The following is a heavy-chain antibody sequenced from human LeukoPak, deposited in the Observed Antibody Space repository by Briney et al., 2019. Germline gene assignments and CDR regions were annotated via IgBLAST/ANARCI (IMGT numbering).Heavy chain of an antibody. CDR2: IYYSGST. V-gene: IGHV4-59*01. D-gene: IGHD3-22*01. CDR3: ARATWLPVGLYYYDSSGYYYYFDY. J-gene: IGHJ4*02. CDR1: GGSFSGYY. Sequence: SETLSLTCGVYGGSFSGYYWSWIRQPPGKGLEWIGYIYYSGSTNYNPSLKSRVTISVDTSKNQFSLKLSSVTAADTAVYYCARATWLPVGLYYYDSSGYYYYFDYWGQGTLVTVSS.